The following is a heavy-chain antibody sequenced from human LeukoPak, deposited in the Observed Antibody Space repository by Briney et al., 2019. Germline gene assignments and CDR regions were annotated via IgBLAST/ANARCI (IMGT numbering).Heavy chain of an antibody. V-gene: IGHV4-34*01. J-gene: IGHJ4*02. CDR2: INHSGST. CDR1: GGSFSGYY. CDR3: ASGQFLVSNDY. D-gene: IGHD5/OR15-5a*01. Sequence: SETLSLTCAAYGGSFSGYYWSWIRQPPGKGLEWIGEINHSGSTNYNPSLKSRVTISVDTSKNQFSLKLSSVTAADTAVYYCASGQFLVSNDYWGQGILVTVSS.